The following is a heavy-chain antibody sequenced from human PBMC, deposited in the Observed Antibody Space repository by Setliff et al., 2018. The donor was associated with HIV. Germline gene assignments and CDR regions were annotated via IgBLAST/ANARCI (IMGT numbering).Heavy chain of an antibody. D-gene: IGHD6-6*01. CDR2: INQDGSEK. CDR1: EPTLRNSW. V-gene: IGHV3-7*03. J-gene: IGHJ5*01. Sequence: GGSLRLSCAVSEPTLRNSWMNWVRQVPGKGLEWVANINQDGSEKKYVDSMKGRLTISRDNAKNSLYLQMTSLRAEDTALYFCARDPRTDSSYAWFDSWGQGTLVTVSS. CDR3: ARDPRTDSSYAWFDS.